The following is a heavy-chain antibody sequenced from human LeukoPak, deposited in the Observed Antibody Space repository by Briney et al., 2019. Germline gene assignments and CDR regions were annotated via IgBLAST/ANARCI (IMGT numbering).Heavy chain of an antibody. V-gene: IGHV4-34*01. CDR2: INHSGST. D-gene: IGHD3-10*01. CDR3: ARLPHRTYYYGSGSYFGFDY. J-gene: IGHJ4*02. CDR1: GGSFSGYY. Sequence: PSETLSLTCAVYGGSFSGYYWSWIRQPPGKGLEWIGEINHSGSTNYNPSLKSRVTISVDTSKNQFSLKLSSVTAADTAVYYCARLPHRTYYYGSGSYFGFDYWGQGTLVTVSS.